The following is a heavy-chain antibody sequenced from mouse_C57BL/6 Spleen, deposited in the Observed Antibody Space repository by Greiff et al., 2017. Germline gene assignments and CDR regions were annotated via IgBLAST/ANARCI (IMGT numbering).Heavy chain of an antibody. CDR3: ARSPYGSSHAMDY. D-gene: IGHD1-1*01. CDR1: GYTFTSYW. CDR2: INPSSGYT. V-gene: IGHV1-7*01. J-gene: IGHJ4*01. Sequence: QVQLQQSGAELAKPGASVKLSCKASGYTFTSYWMHWVKQRPGQGLEWIGYINPSSGYTKYNQKFKDKATLTADKSSSTAYMQLSSLTYEDSAVSYCARSPYGSSHAMDYWGQGTSGTVAT.